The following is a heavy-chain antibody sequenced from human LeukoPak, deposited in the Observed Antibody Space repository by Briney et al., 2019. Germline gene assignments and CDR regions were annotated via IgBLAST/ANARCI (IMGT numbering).Heavy chain of an antibody. CDR1: GFTVSSNY. Sequence: GGSLRLSCAASGFTVSSNYMSWVRQAPGKGLEWVSVIYSGGSTYYADSVEGRFTISRDNSKNTLYLQMNSLRAEDTAVYYCARATYIAATRYFVYWGQGTLVTVSS. D-gene: IGHD2-15*01. J-gene: IGHJ4*02. V-gene: IGHV3-53*01. CDR3: ARATYIAATRYFVY. CDR2: IYSGGST.